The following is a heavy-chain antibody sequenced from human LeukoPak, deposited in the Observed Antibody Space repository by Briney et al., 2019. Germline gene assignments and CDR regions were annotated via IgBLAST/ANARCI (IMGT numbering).Heavy chain of an antibody. D-gene: IGHD6-6*01. J-gene: IGHJ6*03. CDR1: GFTFSSYA. V-gene: IGHV3-23*01. CDR2: ISGSGGST. Sequence: HPGGSLRLSCAASGFTFSSYAMSWVRQAPGKGLEWVSAISGSGGSTYYADSVKGRFTISRDNAKNSLYLQMNSLRAEDTAVYYCARATGTARLSKDMDVWGKGTTVTVSS. CDR3: ARATGTARLSKDMDV.